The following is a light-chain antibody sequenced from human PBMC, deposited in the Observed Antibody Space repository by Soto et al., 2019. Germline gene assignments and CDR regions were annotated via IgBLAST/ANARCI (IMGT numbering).Light chain of an antibody. CDR2: NND. CDR3: AAWDDSLNSWV. Sequence: QPVLTQPPSASGTPGQRVTISCSGSTSNIGSHSVNWYQQLPGTAPTLLIYNNDQRPSGVPDRFSGSKSGTSASLAISGLQSEDEADYYCAAWDDSLNSWVFGGGTKLTVL. V-gene: IGLV1-44*01. J-gene: IGLJ3*02. CDR1: TSNIGSHS.